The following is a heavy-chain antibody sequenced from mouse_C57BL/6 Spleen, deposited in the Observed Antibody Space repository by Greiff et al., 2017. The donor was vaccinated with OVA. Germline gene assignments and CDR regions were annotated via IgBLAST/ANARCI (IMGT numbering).Heavy chain of an antibody. J-gene: IGHJ1*03. CDR2: ISSGSSTI. CDR3: ANSYYSNYGYFDV. V-gene: IGHV5-17*01. CDR1: GFTFSDYG. D-gene: IGHD2-5*01. Sequence: EVKLVESGGGLVKPGGSLKLSCAASGFTFSDYGMHWVRQAPEKGLEWVAYISSGSSTIYYADTVKGRFTISRDNAKNTLFLQMTSLRSEDTAMYYCANSYYSNYGYFDVWGTGTTVTVSS.